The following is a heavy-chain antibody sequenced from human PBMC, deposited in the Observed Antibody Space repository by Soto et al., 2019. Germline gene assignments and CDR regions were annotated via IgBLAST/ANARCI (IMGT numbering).Heavy chain of an antibody. Sequence: PSETLSLTCTVSGGSISSGDYYWSWIRQPPGKGLEWIGYIYYSGSTYYNPSLKSRVTISVDTSKNQFSLKLSSVTAADTAVYYCAGRIQYTGCGSYGWHTAYWGQGTLVPVSS. J-gene: IGHJ1*01. D-gene: IGHD5-18*01. CDR2: IYYSGST. CDR1: GGSISSGDYY. V-gene: IGHV4-30-4*01. CDR3: AGRIQYTGCGSYGWHTAY.